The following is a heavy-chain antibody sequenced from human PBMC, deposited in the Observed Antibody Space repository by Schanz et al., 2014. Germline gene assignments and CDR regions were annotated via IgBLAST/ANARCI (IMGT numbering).Heavy chain of an antibody. J-gene: IGHJ6*02. CDR1: GFTFSHAW. V-gene: IGHV3-15*01. D-gene: IGHD1-26*01. CDR3: KWELHVYYGMDV. Sequence: EVHLVESGGGLSRPGGSLRLSCAASGFTFSHAWMGWVRQAPGKGLEWLGRIQGGASAGTTDYAAPVKGRFTISRDDSKNTMYLQMNSLKTEDTAVYYCKWELHVYYGMDVWGQGTAVTVSS. CDR2: IQGGASAGTT.